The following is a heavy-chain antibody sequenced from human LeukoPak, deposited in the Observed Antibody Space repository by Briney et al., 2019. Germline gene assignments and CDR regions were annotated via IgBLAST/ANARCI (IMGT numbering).Heavy chain of an antibody. D-gene: IGHD1-7*01. CDR1: GFTLSSYA. CDR2: ISGSGGST. Sequence: GGSLRLSCAASGFTLSSYAMSWVRQAPGKGLEWVSAISGSGGSTYYADSVKGRFTISRDNSKNTLYLQMNSLRAEDTAVYYCALLRGWNYEVGYWGQGTLVTVSS. V-gene: IGHV3-23*01. CDR3: ALLRGWNYEVGY. J-gene: IGHJ4*02.